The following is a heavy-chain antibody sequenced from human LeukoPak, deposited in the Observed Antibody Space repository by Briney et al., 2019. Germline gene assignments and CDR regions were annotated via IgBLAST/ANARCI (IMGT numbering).Heavy chain of an antibody. CDR3: ARRNVKFSDYGRMDY. Sequence: GGSLRLSCSASGFIFSNYAMHWVRLAPGKGLEWVAIISYDGTKRYYADSAEGRFTISRDNSKNTLYLQMNSLRVDDTAVYYCARRNVKFSDYGRMDYWGQGTLVTVSS. D-gene: IGHD4-17*01. CDR2: ISYDGTKR. V-gene: IGHV3-30*04. CDR1: GFIFSNYA. J-gene: IGHJ4*02.